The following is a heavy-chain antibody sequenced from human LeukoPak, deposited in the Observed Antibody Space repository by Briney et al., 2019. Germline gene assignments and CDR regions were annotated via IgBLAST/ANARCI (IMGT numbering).Heavy chain of an antibody. J-gene: IGHJ3*02. CDR3: AKDGSGFWSGFYYWATHRTAFDI. CDR2: IRYHGSNK. Sequence: GGSLRLSCAASGFTFSSYGMHWLRQAPGKGLEGVAFIRYHGSNKYYADSVKGRFTISRDSSKNTLSLQMNSLRAEDTAVYYCAKDGSGFWSGFYYWATHRTAFDIWGQGTMVTVSS. CDR1: GFTFSSYG. D-gene: IGHD3-3*01. V-gene: IGHV3-30*02.